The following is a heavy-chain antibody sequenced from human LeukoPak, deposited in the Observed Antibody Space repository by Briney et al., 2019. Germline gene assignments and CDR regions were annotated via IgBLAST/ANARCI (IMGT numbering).Heavy chain of an antibody. CDR2: IYYSGST. Sequence: SQTLSLTCTVSGGSISSGDYYWSWIRQPPGKGLEWIGYIYYSGSTYYNPPLKSRVTISVDTSKNQFSLKLSSVTAADTAVYYCARVIAARRSIDPLGQGTLVTVSS. D-gene: IGHD6-6*01. V-gene: IGHV4-30-4*01. CDR3: ARVIAARRSIDP. CDR1: GGSISSGDYY. J-gene: IGHJ5*02.